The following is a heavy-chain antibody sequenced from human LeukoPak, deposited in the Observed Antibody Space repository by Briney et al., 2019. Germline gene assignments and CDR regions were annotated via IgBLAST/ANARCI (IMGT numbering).Heavy chain of an antibody. J-gene: IGHJ4*02. CDR1: GFTFSSYW. V-gene: IGHV3-7*01. Sequence: GGSLRLSCAASGFTFSSYWMSWVRQAPGKGLEWVANIKQDGSEKYYVDSVKGRFTISRDNAKNSLYLQMNSLRAEDTAVYYCASEDCSGGSCYLDYGGQATLVTVSS. CDR2: IKQDGSEK. D-gene: IGHD2-15*01. CDR3: ASEDCSGGSCYLDY.